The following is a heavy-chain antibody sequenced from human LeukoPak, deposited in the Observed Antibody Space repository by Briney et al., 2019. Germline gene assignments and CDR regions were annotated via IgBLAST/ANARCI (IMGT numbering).Heavy chain of an antibody. CDR1: GYTFTGYY. CDR2: INPNSGGT. V-gene: IGHV1-2*02. Sequence: ASVKVTCKASGYTFTGYYMHWVRQAPGQGLEWMGWINPNSGGTNYAQKFQGRVTMTRDTSISTAYMELSRLRSDDTAVYYCAREQRYCSGGICYSEFENFDYWGQGTLVTVSS. D-gene: IGHD2-15*01. CDR3: AREQRYCSGGICYSEFENFDY. J-gene: IGHJ4*02.